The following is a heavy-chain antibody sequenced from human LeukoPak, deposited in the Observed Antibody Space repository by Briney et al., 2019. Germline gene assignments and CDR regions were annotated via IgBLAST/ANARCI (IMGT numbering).Heavy chain of an antibody. Sequence: SVKVSCKASGGTFSSYAISWVRQAPGQGLEWMGGIIPIFGTANYAQKFQGRATITADESTSTAHMELSSLRSEDTAVYYCATLLGNCGGDCYSDYWGQGTLVTVSS. J-gene: IGHJ4*02. D-gene: IGHD2-21*02. CDR3: ATLLGNCGGDCYSDY. CDR1: GGTFSSYA. CDR2: IIPIFGTA. V-gene: IGHV1-69*01.